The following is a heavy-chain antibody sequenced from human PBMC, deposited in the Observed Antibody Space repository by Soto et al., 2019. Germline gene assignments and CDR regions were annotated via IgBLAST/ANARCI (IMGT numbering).Heavy chain of an antibody. Sequence: EVQLLESGGGLVQPGGSLRLSCAASGFTFSSYVMSWVRQAPGKGLEWVSAISGSGGSTYYADSVKGRFTISRDNSKNTLYLQMNSLRAEDTAVYYCAKGGKGVVVHFDYWGQGTLVTVSS. CDR3: AKGGKGVVVHFDY. CDR2: ISGSGGST. CDR1: GFTFSSYV. V-gene: IGHV3-23*01. J-gene: IGHJ4*02. D-gene: IGHD3-3*01.